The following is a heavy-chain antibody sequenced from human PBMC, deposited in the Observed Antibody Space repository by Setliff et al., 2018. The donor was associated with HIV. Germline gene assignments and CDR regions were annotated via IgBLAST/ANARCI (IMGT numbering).Heavy chain of an antibody. CDR3: AMGSSGYPFDY. CDR1: GSSISSSSYY. Sequence: PSETLSLTCSVSGSSISSSSYYWGWIRQPPGKGLDWIGRMSYTGTTYDNPSPKSRVTISVDTSKNQFSLKLTSVTAADAAVYFCAMGSSGYPFDYWGQGSLVTVSS. CDR2: MSYTGTT. D-gene: IGHD3-22*01. J-gene: IGHJ4*02. V-gene: IGHV4-39*01.